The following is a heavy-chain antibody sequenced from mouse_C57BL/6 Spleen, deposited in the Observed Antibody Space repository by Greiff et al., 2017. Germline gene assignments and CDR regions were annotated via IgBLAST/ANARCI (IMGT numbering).Heavy chain of an antibody. CDR1: GFSFNTYA. Sequence: DVHLVESGGGLVQPKGSLKLSCAASGFSFNTYAMNWVRQAPGKGLEWVARIRSKSNNYATYYADSVKDRFTISRDDSESMLYLQRNNLKTEDTAMYYCVRRGDDWYFDVWGTGTTVTVSS. CDR2: IRSKSNNYAT. CDR3: VRRGDDWYFDV. J-gene: IGHJ1*03. V-gene: IGHV10-1*01.